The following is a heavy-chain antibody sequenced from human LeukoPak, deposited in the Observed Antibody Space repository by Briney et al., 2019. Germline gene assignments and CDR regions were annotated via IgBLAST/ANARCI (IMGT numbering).Heavy chain of an antibody. CDR3: ARGVRVPTRCGGSCKYYYYYMDV. CDR2: MNPNSGNT. J-gene: IGHJ6*03. D-gene: IGHD2-15*01. V-gene: IGHV1-8*01. CDR1: GYTFTSYD. Sequence: ATVKVPCKASGYTFTSYDINWVRQATGQGLEWMGWMNPNSGNTGYAQKFQGRVTMTRNTSIGTAYMELSSLRSEDTAVYYCARGVRVPTRCGGSCKYYYYYMDVWGKGTTVTVSS.